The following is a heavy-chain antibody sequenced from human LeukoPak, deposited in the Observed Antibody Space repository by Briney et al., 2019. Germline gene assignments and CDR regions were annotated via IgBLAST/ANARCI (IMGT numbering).Heavy chain of an antibody. J-gene: IGHJ4*02. V-gene: IGHV5-51*01. Sequence: GESLKFSCKGSGYRFTDHWIAWVRQMPGKGLECMGIINPVDSETRYSPSFQGQVTISVDKSITTASLQWSSLRASDTAMYYCARQGSSTTSWQTIDYWGQGTLVSVSS. CDR3: ARQGSSTTSWQTIDY. CDR2: INPVDSET. CDR1: GYRFTDHW. D-gene: IGHD2-2*01.